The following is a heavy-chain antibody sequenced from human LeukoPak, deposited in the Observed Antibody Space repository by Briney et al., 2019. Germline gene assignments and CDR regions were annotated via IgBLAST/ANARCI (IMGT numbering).Heavy chain of an antibody. CDR1: GYTFTNYG. CDR2: ISGYNGDI. Sequence: ASVKVSCKASGYTFTNYGVTWVRQAPGQGLEWMGWISGYNGDINYAQRLQGRFTLTTDTSTSTAYMELSSLRSDDTAVYYCARINYGDAFDIWGQGTMVSVSS. D-gene: IGHD4-17*01. CDR3: ARINYGDAFDI. V-gene: IGHV1-18*01. J-gene: IGHJ3*02.